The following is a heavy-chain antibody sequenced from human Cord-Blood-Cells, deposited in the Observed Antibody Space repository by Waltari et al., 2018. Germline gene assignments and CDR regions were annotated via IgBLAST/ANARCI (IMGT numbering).Heavy chain of an antibody. Sequence: QVQLQQWGAGLLKPSETLSLTCAVSGGSFSGYYWSWLRQPPGKGLEWIGEINHSGSTNYNPSLKSRVTISVDTSKNQFSLKLSSVTAADTAVYYCARGLAIAAAGNRGLGYWGQGTLVTVSS. CDR3: ARGLAIAAAGNRGLGY. CDR1: GGSFSGYY. D-gene: IGHD6-13*01. CDR2: INHSGST. J-gene: IGHJ4*02. V-gene: IGHV4-34*01.